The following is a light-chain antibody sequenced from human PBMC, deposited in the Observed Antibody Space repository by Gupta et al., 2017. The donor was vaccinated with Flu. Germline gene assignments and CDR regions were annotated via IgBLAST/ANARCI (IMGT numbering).Light chain of an antibody. Sequence: GDRVTISCRASQGVSRYLAWYQQKEGEAPKLLIYAASTLQSGVPSRFSGSGIGKDFTLTIRSLQPEDFATYFCQQVNSYPYTFGQGTKLEIK. V-gene: IGKV1-9*01. CDR2: AAS. J-gene: IGKJ2*01. CDR3: QQVNSYPYT. CDR1: QGVSRY.